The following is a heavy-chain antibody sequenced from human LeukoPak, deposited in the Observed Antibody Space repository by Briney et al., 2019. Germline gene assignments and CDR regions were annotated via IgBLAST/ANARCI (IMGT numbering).Heavy chain of an antibody. CDR2: ISSSSSYI. CDR3: AGGWDIVLVPAAIPDY. V-gene: IGHV3-21*01. Sequence: GGSLRLSCAASGFTFSSYSMNWVRQAPGKGLEWVSSISSSSSYIYYADSVKGRFTISRDNAKNSLYLQMNSLRAEDTAVYYCAGGWDIVLVPAAIPDYWGQGTLVTVSS. J-gene: IGHJ4*02. CDR1: GFTFSSYS. D-gene: IGHD2-2*01.